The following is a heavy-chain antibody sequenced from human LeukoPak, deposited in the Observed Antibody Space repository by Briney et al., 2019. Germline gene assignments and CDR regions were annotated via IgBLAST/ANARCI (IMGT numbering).Heavy chain of an antibody. V-gene: IGHV3-30*04. Sequence: GGSLRLSCAASGFTFSSYAMHWVRQAPGKGLEWVAVISYDGSNKYYADSVKGRFTISRDNSKNTLYLQMNSLRAEDTAVYYCHTKNVGIVVVDYWGQGALVTVSS. D-gene: IGHD3-22*01. CDR3: HTKNVGIVVVDY. CDR2: ISYDGSNK. CDR1: GFTFSSYA. J-gene: IGHJ4*02.